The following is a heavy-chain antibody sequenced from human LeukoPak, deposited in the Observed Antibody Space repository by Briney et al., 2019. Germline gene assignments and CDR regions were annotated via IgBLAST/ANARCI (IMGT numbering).Heavy chain of an antibody. D-gene: IGHD5-18*01. CDR2: ISSSSSYT. Sequence: GGSLRLSCAASGFTFSDYYMSWIRQAPGKGLEWVSYISSSSSYTNYADYVKSRFTISRDNAKNSLYLQMNSLRAEDTAVYYCARVTAMVTVDYWGQGTLVTVSS. CDR3: ARVTAMVTVDY. J-gene: IGHJ4*02. V-gene: IGHV3-11*03. CDR1: GFTFSDYY.